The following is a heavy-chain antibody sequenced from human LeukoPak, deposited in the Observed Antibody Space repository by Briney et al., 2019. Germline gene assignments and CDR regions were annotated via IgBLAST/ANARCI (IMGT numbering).Heavy chain of an antibody. D-gene: IGHD2-8*01. V-gene: IGHV3-48*03. CDR2: ISSSGSTI. CDR1: GFTFSSYE. Sequence: GGSLRLSCAASGFTFSSYEINWVRQAPGKGLEWVSYISSSGSTIYYADSVKGRFTISRDNAKNSLYLQMNSLRAEDTAVYYCARALMVIAYRGAFYSWGKGTLVTVSS. J-gene: IGHJ5*01. CDR3: ARALMVIAYRGAFYS.